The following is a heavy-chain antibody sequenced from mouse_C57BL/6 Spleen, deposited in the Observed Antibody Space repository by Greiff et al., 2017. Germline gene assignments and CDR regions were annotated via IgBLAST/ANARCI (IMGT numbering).Heavy chain of an antibody. V-gene: IGHV3-6*01. Sequence: EVKLMESGPGLVKPSQSLSLTCSVTGYSITSGYYWNWIRQFPGNKLEWMGYISYDGSNNYNPSLKNRISITRDTSKNQFFLKLNSVTTEDTATYYCARRRDGYYPFDYWGQGTTLTVSS. J-gene: IGHJ2*01. D-gene: IGHD2-3*01. CDR2: ISYDGSN. CDR3: ARRRDGYYPFDY. CDR1: GYSITSGYY.